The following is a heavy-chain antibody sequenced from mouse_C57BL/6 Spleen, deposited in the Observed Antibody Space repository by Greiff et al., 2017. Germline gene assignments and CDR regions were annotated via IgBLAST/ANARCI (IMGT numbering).Heavy chain of an antibody. V-gene: IGHV3-1*01. D-gene: IGHD2-3*01. CDR3: ARGDYDGYYAWFAY. CDR2: ISYSGST. Sequence: VQLKESGPGMVKPSQSLSLTCTVTGYSITSGYDWHWIRHFPGNKLEWMGYISYSGSTNYNPSLKSRISITHDTSKNHFFLKLNSVTTEDTATYYCARGDYDGYYAWFAYWGQGTLVTVSA. CDR1: GYSITSGYD. J-gene: IGHJ3*01.